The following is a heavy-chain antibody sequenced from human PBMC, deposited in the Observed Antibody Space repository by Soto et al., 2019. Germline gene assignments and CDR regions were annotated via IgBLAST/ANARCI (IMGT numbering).Heavy chain of an antibody. Sequence: GGSLRLSCAASGFTFSSYAMNWVRQAPGKGLEWVSVISGSGDSTYYADSVKGRFTISRDNSKNTLYLQMNSLRAEDTAVYYCARRGPGTYFDYWGQGTLVTVS. J-gene: IGHJ4*02. CDR2: ISGSGDST. V-gene: IGHV3-23*01. CDR3: ARRGPGTYFDY. CDR1: GFTFSSYA. D-gene: IGHD6-13*01.